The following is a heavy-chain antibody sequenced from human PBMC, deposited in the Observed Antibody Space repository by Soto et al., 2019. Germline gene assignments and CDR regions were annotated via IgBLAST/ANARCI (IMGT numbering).Heavy chain of an antibody. V-gene: IGHV4-31*02. Sequence: PSETLSLTCIVSGGSISSGGYYWSWIRQHPGKGLEWIGYIYYSGSTYYNPSLKSRVTISVDTSKNQFSLKLSSVTAADTAVYYCARFYMVRGVMSAFDIWGQGTMVTVS. CDR1: GGSISSGGYY. D-gene: IGHD3-10*01. CDR2: IYYSGST. J-gene: IGHJ3*02. CDR3: ARFYMVRGVMSAFDI.